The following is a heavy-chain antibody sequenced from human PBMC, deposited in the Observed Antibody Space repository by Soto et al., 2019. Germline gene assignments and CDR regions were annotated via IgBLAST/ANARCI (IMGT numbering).Heavy chain of an antibody. CDR1: GFSLSNYG. V-gene: IGHV3-33*03. CDR3: ARISRYCNSGTCLHSYDMDV. D-gene: IGHD1-26*01. Sequence: GGSLRLSCVASGFSLSNYGMQWVRQAPGKGLEWVAHIWNDGTTQNYADTVKGRFTISRDDSKNMLYLQMDSLRAEDTAVFYCARISRYCNSGTCLHSYDMDVWGQGTTVTVSS. J-gene: IGHJ6*02. CDR2: IWNDGTTQ.